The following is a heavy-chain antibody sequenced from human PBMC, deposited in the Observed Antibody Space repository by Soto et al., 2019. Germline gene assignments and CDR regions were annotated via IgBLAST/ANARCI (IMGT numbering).Heavy chain of an antibody. CDR1: VGSISSGDYC. D-gene: IGHD2-2*01. V-gene: IGHV4-30-4*01. J-gene: IGHJ5*02. CDR2: MFYVAAT. CDR3: ARVVRFCSSPSCRGRNWFDP. Sequence: SETLSLTCSVFVGSISSGDYCWSWIRQPPGKGLQWIGYMFYVAATYYNPSLKSRVTISVDTSKNQFSLKLNSVTAADTAVYHCARVVRFCSSPSCRGRNWFDPWGQGTMGTVSS.